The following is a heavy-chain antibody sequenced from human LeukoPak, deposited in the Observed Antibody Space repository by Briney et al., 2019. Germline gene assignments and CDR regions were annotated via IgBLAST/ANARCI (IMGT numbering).Heavy chain of an antibody. D-gene: IGHD6-19*01. Sequence: ASVKVSCKASGYTFTSYDINWVRQATGQGLEWMGWINTYNGNTNYAQKLRGRVTMTTDTSTSTAYMELRSLRSDDTAVYYCARDPHEFSSGWSQFDYWGQGTLVTVSS. CDR1: GYTFTSYD. CDR2: INTYNGNT. J-gene: IGHJ4*02. V-gene: IGHV1-18*01. CDR3: ARDPHEFSSGWSQFDY.